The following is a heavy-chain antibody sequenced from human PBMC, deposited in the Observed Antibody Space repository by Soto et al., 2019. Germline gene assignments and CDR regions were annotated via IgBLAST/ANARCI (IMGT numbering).Heavy chain of an antibody. J-gene: IGHJ3*02. CDR2: INHSGST. D-gene: IGHD3-9*01. CDR3: ARYDILTGYFGHDAFDI. Sequence: PSETLSLTCAVYGGSFSGYDWSWIRQPPGKGLEWIGEINHSGSTNYNPSLKSRVTISVDTSKNQFSLKLSSVTAADTAVYYCARYDILTGYFGHDAFDIWGQGTMVTVSS. CDR1: GGSFSGYD. V-gene: IGHV4-34*01.